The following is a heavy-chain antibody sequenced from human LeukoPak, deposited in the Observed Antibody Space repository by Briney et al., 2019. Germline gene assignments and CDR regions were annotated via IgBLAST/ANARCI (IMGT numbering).Heavy chain of an antibody. CDR3: ARMISALGYMDV. CDR2: INHSGST. CDR1: GGSFSGYY. V-gene: IGHV4-34*01. D-gene: IGHD3-22*01. J-gene: IGHJ6*03. Sequence: SETLSLTCAVYGGSFSGYYWSWIRQPPGKGLEWIGEINHSGSTNYNPSLKSRLTISVDTSKNQFSLKLSSVTAADTAVYYCARMISALGYMDVWGKGTTVTVSS.